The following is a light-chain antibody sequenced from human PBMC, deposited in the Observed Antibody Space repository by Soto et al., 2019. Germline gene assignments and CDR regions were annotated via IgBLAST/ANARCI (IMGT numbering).Light chain of an antibody. CDR3: AAWDDSLSGRV. V-gene: IGLV1-47*01. J-gene: IGLJ2*01. CDR2: RNN. Sequence: QAVVTQPPSASGTPGQRVTISCSGSSSNIGSNYVYWYQQLPGTAPKLLIYRNNQRPSGVPDRFSGSKSGTSASLAISGLRSEDEADYYCAAWDDSLSGRVFGGGTSSPS. CDR1: SSNIGSNY.